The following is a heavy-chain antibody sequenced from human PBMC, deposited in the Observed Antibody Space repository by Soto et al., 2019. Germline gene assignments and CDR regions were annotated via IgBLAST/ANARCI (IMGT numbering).Heavy chain of an antibody. CDR1: GFTFSSYT. V-gene: IGHV3-23*01. D-gene: IGHD5-12*01. Sequence: EVQLLESGGGLVQPGGSLRLSCAASGFTFSSYTMSWVRQAPGKGLEWVSAISGSGGSTYYADSVKGRFTISRDNSKNPLYLQMNSLRAEDTAVYYCAKDLRGYSGYGHDYWGQGTLVTVSS. J-gene: IGHJ4*02. CDR2: ISGSGGST. CDR3: AKDLRGYSGYGHDY.